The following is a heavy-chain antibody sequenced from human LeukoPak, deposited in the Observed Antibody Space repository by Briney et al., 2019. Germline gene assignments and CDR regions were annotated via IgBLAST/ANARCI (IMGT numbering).Heavy chain of an antibody. CDR2: ISAYNGNT. CDR3: ARMGECIVVVVAATPFDY. CDR1: GYTFTSYG. V-gene: IGHV1-18*04. J-gene: IGHJ4*02. Sequence: ASVKVSCKASGYTFTSYGISWVRQAPGQGLEWMGWISAYNGNTNYAQKLQGRVTMTTDTSTSTAYMELRSLRSDDTAVYYCARMGECIVVVVAATPFDYWGQGTLVTVSS. D-gene: IGHD2-15*01.